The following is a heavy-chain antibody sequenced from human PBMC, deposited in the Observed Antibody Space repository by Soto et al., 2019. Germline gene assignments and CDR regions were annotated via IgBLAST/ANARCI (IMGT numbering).Heavy chain of an antibody. CDR1: GYTFTSYA. J-gene: IGHJ4*02. CDR3: ARDLGGLPDY. V-gene: IGHV1-3*01. Sequence: QVQLVQSGAEVKKPGASVKVSCKASGYTFTSYAIHWVLQAPGQRLEWMGWINAGNGNTKYSQKFQDRVTITRDTSASTDYMELSSLRSEDTAGYYCARDLGGLPDYWVQGTLVTVSS. D-gene: IGHD5-12*01. CDR2: INAGNGNT.